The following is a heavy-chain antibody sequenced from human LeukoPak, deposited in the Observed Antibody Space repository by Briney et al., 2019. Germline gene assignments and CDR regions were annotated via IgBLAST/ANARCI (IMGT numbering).Heavy chain of an antibody. CDR2: ISYDGAGT. Sequence: GGSLRLSSAASGFTFSSYARSWVRQAPGKGLEWVSAISYDGAGTYYADSVKGSFTISRDNSKNTLYLQINSLRAEDTALLYCAKLNSGSYSDYWGQGTLVTVSS. J-gene: IGHJ4*02. V-gene: IGHV3-23*01. D-gene: IGHD5-12*01. CDR1: GFTFSSYA. CDR3: AKLNSGSYSDY.